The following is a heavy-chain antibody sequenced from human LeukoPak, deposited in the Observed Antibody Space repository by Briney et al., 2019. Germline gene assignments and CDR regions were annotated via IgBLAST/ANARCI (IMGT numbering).Heavy chain of an antibody. Sequence: ASVKVSCKASGYPFIAHFLNWVRQAPGQGLEWMGNIDTTTGNPRYAQDFTGRFVFSLDTSVSTAYLQITSLKADDTAAYYCVRGTPTPGMDYWGQGTQDTVSS. D-gene: IGHD3-10*01. CDR2: IDTTTGNP. CDR1: GYPFIAHF. CDR3: VRGTPTPGMDY. J-gene: IGHJ4*02. V-gene: IGHV7-4-1*02.